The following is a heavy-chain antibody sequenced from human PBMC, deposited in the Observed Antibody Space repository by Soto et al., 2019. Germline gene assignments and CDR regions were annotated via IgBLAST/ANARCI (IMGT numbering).Heavy chain of an antibody. V-gene: IGHV3-15*07. CDR1: GFISGTAW. CDR2: IKGKTEGGKT. CDR3: TTGSSFLEWLLNYYYYGMDV. Sequence: EVQLVESGGGLVKPGGPLKLSFQASGFISGTAWRNWVRQAPGKGREGSGRIKGKTEGGKTDYAAPVKGRFTISRDDSKNTLYLQMNSLKTEDTAVYYCTTGSSFLEWLLNYYYYGMDVWGQGTTVTVSS. J-gene: IGHJ6*02. D-gene: IGHD3-3*01.